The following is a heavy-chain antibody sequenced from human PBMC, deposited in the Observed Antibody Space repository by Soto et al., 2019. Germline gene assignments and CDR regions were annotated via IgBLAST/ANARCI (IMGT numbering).Heavy chain of an antibody. CDR3: ARETYYDTSGHYSGIGGFDY. CDR1: GFTFSNYG. CDR2: IWYDGTNK. J-gene: IGHJ4*02. D-gene: IGHD3-22*01. Sequence: GESLKISCAASGFTFSNYGMHWVRQAPGKELEWVTFIWYDGTNKYYADSVKGRFTISRDKSKSTLYLQMNNLRAEDTAVYYCARETYYDTSGHYSGIGGFDYWGQGTLVTVSS. V-gene: IGHV3-33*01.